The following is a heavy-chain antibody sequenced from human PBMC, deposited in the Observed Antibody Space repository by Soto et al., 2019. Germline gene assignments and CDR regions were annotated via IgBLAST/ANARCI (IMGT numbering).Heavy chain of an antibody. V-gene: IGHV3-30-3*01. CDR2: ISYDGSNK. CDR1: AFTFSSYA. J-gene: IGHJ4*02. CDR3: ASHLEFCGGDCYLPFDY. D-gene: IGHD2-21*02. Sequence: QVQLVESGGGVVQPGRSLRLSCAASAFTFSSYAMHWVRQAPGKGLEWVAVISYDGSNKYYADSVKGRFTISRDNSKNTLYLQMNSLRAEDTAVYYCASHLEFCGGDCYLPFDYWGQGTLVTVSS.